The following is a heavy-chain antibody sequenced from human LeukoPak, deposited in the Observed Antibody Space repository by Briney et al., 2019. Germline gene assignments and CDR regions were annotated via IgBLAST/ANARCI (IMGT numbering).Heavy chain of an antibody. CDR2: IYSGGST. CDR1: GFTVSSNY. CDR3: ARGPHYYYYYMDV. Sequence: GGTLRLSCAASGFTVSSNYMSWVRQAPGKGLEWVSVIYSGGSTYYADSVRGRFTISRDNSENTLYLQMNSLRAEDTAVYYCARGPHYYYYYMDVWGKGTTVTISS. V-gene: IGHV3-66*01. J-gene: IGHJ6*03.